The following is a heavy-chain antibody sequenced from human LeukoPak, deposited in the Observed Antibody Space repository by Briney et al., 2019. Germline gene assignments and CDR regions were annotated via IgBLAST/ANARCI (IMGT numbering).Heavy chain of an antibody. CDR3: ARASGGGYSSSWKDFDY. CDR2: IIPIFGTA. V-gene: IGHV1-69*13. CDR1: GGTFSSYA. Sequence: GASVKVSCKASGGTFSSYAISWVRQAPGQGLEWMGGIIPIFGTANYAQKFQGRVTITADESTSTAYMELSSLRSEDTAVYYCARASGGGYSSSWKDFDYWGQGTLVTVSS. D-gene: IGHD6-13*01. J-gene: IGHJ4*02.